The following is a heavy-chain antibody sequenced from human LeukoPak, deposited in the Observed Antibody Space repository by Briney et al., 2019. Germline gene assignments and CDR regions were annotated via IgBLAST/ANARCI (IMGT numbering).Heavy chain of an antibody. CDR1: GFTFSRYA. CDR2: ISGSGGSI. J-gene: IGHJ4*02. V-gene: IGHV3-23*01. D-gene: IGHD6-13*01. CDR3: AKGGNGYSSSWPDY. Sequence: TGGSLRLSCAASGFTFSRYAMSWVRQAPGRGLEWVSAISGSGGSIYYADSVKGRFTISRDNSKNTLFLQMNSLRAEDTAVYYCAKGGNGYSSSWPDYWGQGTLVTVSS.